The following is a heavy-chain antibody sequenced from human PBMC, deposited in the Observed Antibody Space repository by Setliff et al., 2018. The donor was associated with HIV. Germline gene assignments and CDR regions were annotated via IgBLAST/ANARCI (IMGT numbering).Heavy chain of an antibody. CDR3: ARYRYYYDSSGYGRWFDP. Sequence: ETLSLTCTVSGGSISSSSYYWGWIRQPPGKGLEWIGNIYYSGSTYYNPSLKSRVTISVDTSENQFSLRLNSVTAADTAVCYCARYRYYYDSSGYGRWFDPWGQGTLVTVSS. J-gene: IGHJ5*02. CDR1: GGSISSSSYY. V-gene: IGHV4-39*01. CDR2: IYYSGST. D-gene: IGHD3-22*01.